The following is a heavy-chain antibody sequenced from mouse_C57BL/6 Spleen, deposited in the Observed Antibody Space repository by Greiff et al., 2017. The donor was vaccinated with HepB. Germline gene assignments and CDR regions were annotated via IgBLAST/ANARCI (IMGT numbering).Heavy chain of an antibody. CDR3: ARGGYYGNYPWFAY. CDR1: GFTFSDYG. Sequence: EVKVEESGGGLVKPGGSLKLSCAASGFTFSDYGMHWVRQAPEKGLEWVAYISSGSSTIYYADTVKGRFTISRDNAKNTLFLQMTSLRSEDTAMYYCARGGYYGNYPWFAYWGQGTLVTVSA. CDR2: ISSGSSTI. J-gene: IGHJ3*01. V-gene: IGHV5-17*01. D-gene: IGHD2-1*01.